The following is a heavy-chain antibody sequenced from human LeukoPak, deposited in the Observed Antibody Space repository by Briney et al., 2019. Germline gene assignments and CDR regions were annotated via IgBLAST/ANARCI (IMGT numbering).Heavy chain of an antibody. J-gene: IGHJ3*02. V-gene: IGHV4-59*08. Sequence: SGTLSLTCTVSGGSISSYYWSWIRQPPGKGLEWIGYIYYSGSTNYNPSLKSRVTISVDTSKNQFSLQLSSVTAADTAVYYCARQSCSSTSCPHRNVFDIWGQGTMVTVSP. CDR2: IYYSGST. CDR3: ARQSCSSTSCPHRNVFDI. D-gene: IGHD2-2*01. CDR1: GGSISSYY.